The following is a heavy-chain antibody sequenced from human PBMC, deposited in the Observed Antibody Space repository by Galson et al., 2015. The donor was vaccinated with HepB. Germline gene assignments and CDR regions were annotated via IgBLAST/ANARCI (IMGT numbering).Heavy chain of an antibody. J-gene: IGHJ4*02. D-gene: IGHD6-19*01. CDR3: ARGDSSGWYRYFDY. CDR2: INAGNGNT. CDR1: GYTFTSYA. Sequence: QSGAEVKKPGESLKISCKASGYTFTSYAMHWVRQAPGQKLEWMGWINAGNGNTKYSQKFQGRVTITRDTFASTAYMELSSLRSEDTAVYYCARGDSSGWYRYFDYWGQGTLVTVSS. V-gene: IGHV1-3*01.